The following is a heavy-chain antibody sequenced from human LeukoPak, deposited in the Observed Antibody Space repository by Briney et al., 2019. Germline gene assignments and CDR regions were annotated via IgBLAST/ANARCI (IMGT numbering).Heavy chain of an antibody. V-gene: IGHV1-8*01. Sequence: ASVKVSCKASGYTFTSYDINWVRQATGQGLEWMGWMNPNSGNTGYAQKFQGGVTMTRNTSISTAYMELSSLRSEDTAVYYCARGRRYCSGGSCFFPTYYFDYWGQGTLVTVSS. D-gene: IGHD2-15*01. J-gene: IGHJ4*02. CDR2: MNPNSGNT. CDR3: ARGRRYCSGGSCFFPTYYFDY. CDR1: GYTFTSYD.